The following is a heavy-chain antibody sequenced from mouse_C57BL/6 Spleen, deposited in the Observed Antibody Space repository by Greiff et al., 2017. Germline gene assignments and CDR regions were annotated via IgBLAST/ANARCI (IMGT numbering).Heavy chain of an antibody. D-gene: IGHD2-3*01. J-gene: IGHJ2*01. CDR3: ARRPYDGYYDC. CDR1: GYTFTSYW. V-gene: IGHV1-69*01. CDR2: IDPSDSYT. Sequence: QVQLQQPGAELVMPGASVKLSCKASGYTFTSYWMHWVKQRPGQGLEWIGEIDPSDSYTNYNQKFKGKSTLTVDKSSSAAYMQLSSLTSEDSAVYYCARRPYDGYYDCWGQGTTRTVSS.